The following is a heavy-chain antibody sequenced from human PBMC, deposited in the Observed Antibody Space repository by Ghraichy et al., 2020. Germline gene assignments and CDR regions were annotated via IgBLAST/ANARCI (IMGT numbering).Heavy chain of an antibody. CDR1: DYSISSGYY. J-gene: IGHJ3*02. V-gene: IGHV4-38-2*02. Sequence: SETLSLTCTVSDYSISSGYYWGWIRQPPGKGLEWIGSIYHSGSTYYNPSLKSQVTISVDTSKNQFSLKLSSVTAADTAVYYCVICYSGSLDAFDIWGQGTMVTVSS. D-gene: IGHD1-26*01. CDR2: IYHSGST. CDR3: VICYSGSLDAFDI.